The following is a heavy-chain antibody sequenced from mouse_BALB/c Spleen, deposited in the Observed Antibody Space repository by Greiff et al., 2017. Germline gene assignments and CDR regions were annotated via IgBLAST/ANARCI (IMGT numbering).Heavy chain of an antibody. V-gene: IGHV14-3*02. Sequence: EVQVVESGAELVKPGASVKLSCTASGFNIKDTYMHWVKQRPEQGLEWIGRIDPANGNTKYDPKFQGKATITADTSSNTAYLQLSSLTSEDTAVYYCARWGDYAQFAYWGQGTLVTVSA. CDR1: GFNIKDTY. D-gene: IGHD2-4*01. CDR2: IDPANGNT. J-gene: IGHJ3*01. CDR3: ARWGDYAQFAY.